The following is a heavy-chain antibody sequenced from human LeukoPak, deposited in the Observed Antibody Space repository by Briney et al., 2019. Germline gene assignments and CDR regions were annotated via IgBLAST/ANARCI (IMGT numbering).Heavy chain of an antibody. V-gene: IGHV4-59*02. CDR2: ILYSGST. D-gene: IGHD4-17*01. Sequence: PSETLSLTRTVSGGSVSSNYWSWIRQPPGRGLEWIGYILYSGSTNYHPSLKSRVNISADTSKNQVSLKLSSVTAADTAIYYCARARGDYGWIDYWGQGTLVTVSS. CDR1: GGSVSSNY. CDR3: ARARGDYGWIDY. J-gene: IGHJ4*02.